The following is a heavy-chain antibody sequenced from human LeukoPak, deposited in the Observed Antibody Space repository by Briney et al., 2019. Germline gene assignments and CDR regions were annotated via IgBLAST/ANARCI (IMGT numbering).Heavy chain of an antibody. J-gene: IGHJ2*01. V-gene: IGHV4-34*01. CDR1: GGSFSGYY. CDR2: INHSGST. Sequence: SETLSLTCAVYGGSFSGYYWSWIRQPPGKGLEWIGEINHSGSTNYNPSLKSRVTVSFDTSKNQFSLKLSSVTAADTAVYYCARPFYDRTGDLWGRGTLVTVSS. CDR3: ARPFYDRTGDL. D-gene: IGHD3-22*01.